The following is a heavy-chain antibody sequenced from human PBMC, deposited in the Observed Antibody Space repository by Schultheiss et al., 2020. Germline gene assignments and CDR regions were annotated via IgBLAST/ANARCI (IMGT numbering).Heavy chain of an antibody. Sequence: GGSLRLSCAASGFTFSSYGMHWVRQAPGKGLEWVAVIWYDGSNKYYADSVKGRFTISRDNSKNTLYLQMNSLRAEDTAVYYCARDGGPYYDFWSGYDYWGQGTLVTVSS. CDR1: GFTFSSYG. D-gene: IGHD3-3*01. V-gene: IGHV3-33*01. CDR2: IWYDGSNK. CDR3: ARDGGPYYDFWSGYDY. J-gene: IGHJ4*02.